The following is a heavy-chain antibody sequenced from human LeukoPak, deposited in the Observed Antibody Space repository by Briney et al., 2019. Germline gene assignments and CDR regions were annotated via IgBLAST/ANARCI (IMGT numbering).Heavy chain of an antibody. CDR2: ISSSSNYI. J-gene: IGHJ6*03. Sequence: KSGGSLRLSCAASGFTFSRYTMNWVRQAPGKGLEWVSSISSSSNYIYYADSVKGRFTISRDNTKNSLYLQMNSLRAEDTAVYYCARDIGAYYNMDVWGKGTTVTVSS. D-gene: IGHD3-16*02. CDR3: ARDIGAYYNMDV. V-gene: IGHV3-21*01. CDR1: GFTFSRYT.